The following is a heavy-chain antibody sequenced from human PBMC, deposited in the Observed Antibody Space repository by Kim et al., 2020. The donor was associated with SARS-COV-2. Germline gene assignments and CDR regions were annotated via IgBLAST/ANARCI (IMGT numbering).Heavy chain of an antibody. CDR3: AREDLRYRLRAVDY. J-gene: IGHJ4*02. D-gene: IGHD2-21*01. Sequence: SQKFQGRVTITRDTSASPAYMELSSLRSEDTAVYYCAREDLRYRLRAVDYWGQGTLVTVSS. V-gene: IGHV1-3*01.